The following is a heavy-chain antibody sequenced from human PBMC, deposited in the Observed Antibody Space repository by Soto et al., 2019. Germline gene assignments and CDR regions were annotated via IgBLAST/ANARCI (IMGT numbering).Heavy chain of an antibody. Sequence: PSETLSLTCTVSGGSISSGGYYWSWIRQHPGKGLEWIGYIYYSGSTYYNPSLKSRVTISVDTSKNQFSLKLSSVTAADTAVYYCARGTTVITPTSCGMDVWGQGTTVTVSS. CDR1: GGSISSGGYY. CDR3: ARGTTVITPTSCGMDV. CDR2: IYYSGST. V-gene: IGHV4-31*03. D-gene: IGHD4-17*01. J-gene: IGHJ6*02.